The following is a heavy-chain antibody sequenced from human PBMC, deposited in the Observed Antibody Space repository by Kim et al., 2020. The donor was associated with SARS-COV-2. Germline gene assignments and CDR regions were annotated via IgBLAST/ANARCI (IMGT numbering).Heavy chain of an antibody. D-gene: IGHD6-25*01. CDR3: ARDPTPVFSSGRMGEGYYYYGLDG. J-gene: IGHJ6*04. Sequence: GGSLRLSCAASEFTFSHYALHWVRQAPGRGLEWVAVISSDGNNKYYADSVKGRFIISRDNSKHTLSLEMNSLRTEDTAVYYCARDPTPVFSSGRMGEGYYYYGLDGWGGGTAVASSS. V-gene: IGHV3-30*04. CDR2: ISSDGNNK. CDR1: EFTFSHYA.